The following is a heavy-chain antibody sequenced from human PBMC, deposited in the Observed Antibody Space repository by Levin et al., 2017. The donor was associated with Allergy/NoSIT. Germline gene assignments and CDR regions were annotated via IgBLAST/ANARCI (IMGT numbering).Heavy chain of an antibody. V-gene: IGHV1-2*02. Sequence: ASVKVSCKASGYTFSGYYIQWVRQAPGQGLEWMGWINPHSGGTNYAQKFQGRVTMTRDTSISAAYMELSRLRSDDTAVYYCAKDGSGTGIVATIPDYWGQGTLVSVSS. CDR2: INPHSGGT. CDR1: GYTFSGYY. CDR3: AKDGSGTGIVATIPDY. J-gene: IGHJ4*02. D-gene: IGHD5-12*01.